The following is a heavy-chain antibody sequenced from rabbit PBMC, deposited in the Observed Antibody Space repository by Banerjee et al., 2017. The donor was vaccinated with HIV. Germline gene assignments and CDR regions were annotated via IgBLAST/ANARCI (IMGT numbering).Heavy chain of an antibody. D-gene: IGHD6-1*01. CDR3: VRANAGDADYGYAL. CDR2: IDPVFGST. CDR1: GFDFSSYG. Sequence: QEQLVESGGGLVQPEGSLTLTCKASGFDFSSYGVSWVRQAPGKGLEWIGYIDPVFGSTYYASWVNGRFTISSHNAQNTLYLQLNSLTAADTATYFCVRANAGDADYGYALWGPGTLVTVS. J-gene: IGHJ6*01. V-gene: IGHV1S47*01.